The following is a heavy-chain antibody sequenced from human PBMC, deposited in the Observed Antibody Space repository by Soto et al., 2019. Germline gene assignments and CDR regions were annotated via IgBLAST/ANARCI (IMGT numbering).Heavy chain of an antibody. V-gene: IGHV3-30*04. J-gene: IGHJ4*02. CDR1: GFTFSSYA. Sequence: GGSLRLSCAASGFTFSSYAMHWVRQAPGKGLEWVAVISYDGSNKYYADSVKGRFTISRDNSKNTLYLQMNSLRAEDTAVNYCAWGLTGGYYFDYWGQGTLVTVSS. CDR3: AWGLTGGYYFDY. CDR2: ISYDGSNK. D-gene: IGHD7-27*01.